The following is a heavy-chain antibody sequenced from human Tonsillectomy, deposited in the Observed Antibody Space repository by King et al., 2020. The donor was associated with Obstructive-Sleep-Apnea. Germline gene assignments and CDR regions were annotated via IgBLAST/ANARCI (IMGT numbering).Heavy chain of an antibody. CDR3: ARGSYPVIYYFDY. D-gene: IGHD1-26*01. Sequence: VQLVESGGGLVKPGGSLRLSCAASGFTFSSYSMNLVRQSPGKGLEWVSSIISSSSYIYYADSVKGRFTISRENAKNSLYLQMNSLRAEDTAVYYCARGSYPVIYYFDYWGQGTLVTVSS. CDR2: IISSSSYI. J-gene: IGHJ4*02. V-gene: IGHV3-21*01. CDR1: GFTFSSYS.